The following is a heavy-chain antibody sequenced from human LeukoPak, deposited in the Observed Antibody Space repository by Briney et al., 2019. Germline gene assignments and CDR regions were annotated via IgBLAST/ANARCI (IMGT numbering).Heavy chain of an antibody. D-gene: IGHD4-17*01. CDR2: MNPNSGDS. V-gene: IGHV1-8*01. J-gene: IGHJ4*02. CDR3: ARFSPDENRGDYAFDY. CDR1: GYTFTNYD. Sequence: ASVKVSCKASGYTFTNYDINWVRQTTGQGLQWIGWMNPNSGDSGYAQELQGRVTMTRDTSISTAYMELSSLTSEDTALYFCARFSPDENRGDYAFDYWGQGTPVTASS.